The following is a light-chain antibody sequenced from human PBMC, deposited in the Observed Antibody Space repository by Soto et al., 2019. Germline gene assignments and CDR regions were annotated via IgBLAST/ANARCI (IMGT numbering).Light chain of an antibody. CDR3: SSFTSSSTGV. CDR1: SSDVGNSYNR. J-gene: IGLJ3*02. V-gene: IGLV2-18*02. Sequence: QSALTQPPSVSGSPGQSVTISCTGTSSDVGNSYNRVSWYQQPPGSAPKLVISEVTNRPSGVPDRFSGSKSGNTASLTISGLRTEDEADYYCSSFTSSSTGVFGGGTKLTVL. CDR2: EVT.